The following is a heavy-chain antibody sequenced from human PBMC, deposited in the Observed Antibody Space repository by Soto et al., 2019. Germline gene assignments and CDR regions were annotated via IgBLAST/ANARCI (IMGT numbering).Heavy chain of an antibody. CDR2: IWYDGSNK. J-gene: IGHJ4*02. Sequence: QVQLVESGGGVVQPGRSLRLSCAASGFTFSSYGMHWVRQAPGKGLEWVAVIWYDGSNKYYADSVKGRFTISRDNSKNTLYLQMNSLRAEDTAVYYCARGTYDSSALDYWGQGTLVTVSS. D-gene: IGHD3-22*01. CDR3: ARGTYDSSALDY. V-gene: IGHV3-33*01. CDR1: GFTFSSYG.